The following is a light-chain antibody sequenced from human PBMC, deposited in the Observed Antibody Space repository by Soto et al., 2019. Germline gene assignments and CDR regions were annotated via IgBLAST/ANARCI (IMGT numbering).Light chain of an antibody. CDR2: SNS. V-gene: IGLV1-44*01. CDR3: ATWDDSLNGWV. CDR1: NSNVGSNT. Sequence: QPVLTQPPSVSGTPGQRITISCSGSNSNVGSNTVNWYQQLPGTAPKLLIYSNSQRPSGVPDRFSGSKSGTSASLAISGLQSDDEADYYCATWDDSLNGWVFGGGTKLTVL. J-gene: IGLJ3*02.